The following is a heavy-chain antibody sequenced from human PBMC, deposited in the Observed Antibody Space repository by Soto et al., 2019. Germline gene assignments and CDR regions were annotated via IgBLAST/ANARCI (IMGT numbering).Heavy chain of an antibody. Sequence: SEILSLTXTVSGGSISSYYWSWIRQPPGKGLEWIGYIYYSGSTNYNPSLKSRVTISVDTSKNQFSLKLSSVTAADTAVYYCARDSITMVRRVITYRAFDIWGQGTMVTVSS. CDR2: IYYSGST. CDR3: ARDSITMVRRVITYRAFDI. J-gene: IGHJ3*02. CDR1: GGSISSYY. D-gene: IGHD3-10*01. V-gene: IGHV4-59*01.